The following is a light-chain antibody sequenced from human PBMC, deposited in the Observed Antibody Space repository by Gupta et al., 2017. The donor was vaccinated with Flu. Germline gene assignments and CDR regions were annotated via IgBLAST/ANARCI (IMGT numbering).Light chain of an antibody. CDR1: QSISSS. J-gene: IGKJ1*01. V-gene: IGKV1-39*01. CDR2: AAS. Sequence: DIQMTQSLSSLSASLGERVTLTCRASQSISSSLNWYQQKPGKAPKLLIYAASSVQSGVPSRFSGSGSGTDFTLTISSLQPEDFATYYCQQRYSTPPETFGQGTKVEIK. CDR3: QQRYSTPPET.